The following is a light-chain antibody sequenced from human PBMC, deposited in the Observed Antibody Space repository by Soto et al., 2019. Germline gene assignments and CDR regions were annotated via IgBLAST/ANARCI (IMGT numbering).Light chain of an antibody. Sequence: EIVLTQSPATLSLSPGERATLSCRASQSVSIYLAWYQHKPGQAPRLLIYLASNRAAGVPARFSGSGSGTDFTLTISDVEPEDFAVYYCHQRQSWPRTFGQGTKG. CDR2: LAS. CDR1: QSVSIY. J-gene: IGKJ1*01. CDR3: HQRQSWPRT. V-gene: IGKV3-11*01.